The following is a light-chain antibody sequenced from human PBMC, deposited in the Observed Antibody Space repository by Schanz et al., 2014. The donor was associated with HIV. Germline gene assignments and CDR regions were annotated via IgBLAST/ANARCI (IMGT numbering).Light chain of an antibody. CDR3: ASWDDSLRAYV. J-gene: IGLJ1*01. CDR1: NSNIGSNY. V-gene: IGLV1-47*02. CDR2: GNT. Sequence: QSVLTQPPSASGTPGQRVTISCSGSNSNIGSNYVYWYQQLPGAAPTLLIYGNTVRPSGVSARFSASKFAASASLAISGLQSEDEAIYYCASWDDSLRAYVFGSGTKLTVL.